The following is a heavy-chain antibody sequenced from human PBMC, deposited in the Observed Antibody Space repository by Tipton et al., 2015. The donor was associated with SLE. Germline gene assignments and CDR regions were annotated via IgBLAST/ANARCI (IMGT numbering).Heavy chain of an antibody. J-gene: IGHJ4*02. CDR3: AKVTGAEFIMLFGLDY. V-gene: IGHV3-23*01. D-gene: IGHD3/OR15-3a*01. Sequence: SLRLSCAASGLTFSSLWMTWVRQAPGKGLEWVSAISGSGGKTYYAESVKGRFTISRENSKNALYLQMNSLRAEDTAIYYCAKVTGAEFIMLFGLDYWGQGTLVTVSS. CDR2: ISGSGGKT. CDR1: GLTFSSLW.